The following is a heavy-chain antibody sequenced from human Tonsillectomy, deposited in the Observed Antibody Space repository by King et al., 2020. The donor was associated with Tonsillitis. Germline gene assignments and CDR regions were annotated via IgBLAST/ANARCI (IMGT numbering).Heavy chain of an antibody. V-gene: IGHV1-46*03. CDR1: GYRFTTYY. CDR3: GRGPGALRAAPGSSTWVDA. CDR2: IDTRDGRA. Sequence: QLVQSGAEVRNPGASVKVACRTSGYRFTTYYIHWVRQAPGQGLEWMGTIDTRDGRARYAQKFQGRVAMTRDTSTSTAYMEVSSLRSEESAVYYCGRGPGALRAAPGSSTWVDAWGQGILVTVSS. D-gene: IGHD3-10*01. J-gene: IGHJ5*02.